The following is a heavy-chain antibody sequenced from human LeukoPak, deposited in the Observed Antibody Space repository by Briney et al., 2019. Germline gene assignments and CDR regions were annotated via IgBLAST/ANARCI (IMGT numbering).Heavy chain of an antibody. CDR2: MNPNSGNT. Sequence: ASAKVSCKASGYTFTSYDINWARQATGQGLEWMGWMNPNSGNTGYAQKFQGRVTMTRNTSISTAYMDLSSLRSEDTAVYYCARVKRDSSGYYYPDYWGQGTLVTVSS. J-gene: IGHJ4*02. CDR1: GYTFTSYD. V-gene: IGHV1-8*01. CDR3: ARVKRDSSGYYYPDY. D-gene: IGHD3-22*01.